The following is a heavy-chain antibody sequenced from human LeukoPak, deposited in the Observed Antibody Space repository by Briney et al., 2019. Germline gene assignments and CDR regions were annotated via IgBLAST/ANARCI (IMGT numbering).Heavy chain of an antibody. J-gene: IGHJ6*02. CDR3: ARGFYYTGMDV. D-gene: IGHD2-15*01. V-gene: IGHV6-1*01. CDR2: TYFRSKWYN. Sequence: SQTLSLTCAISGDSFSSNSAVWNWIRQSPSRGLEWLGRTYFRSKWYNDYALSLKSRITINADTSKNQFSLQLNSVTPEDTAIYYCARGFYYTGMDVWGQGTTVTVSS. CDR1: GDSFSSNSAV.